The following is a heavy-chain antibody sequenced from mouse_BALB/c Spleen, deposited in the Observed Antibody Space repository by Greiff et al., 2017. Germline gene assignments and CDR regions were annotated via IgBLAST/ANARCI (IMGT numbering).Heavy chain of an antibody. V-gene: IGHV3-6*02. Sequence: VQLQQSGPGLVKPSQSLSLTCSVTGYSITSGYYWNWIRQFPGNKLEWMGYISYDGSNNYNPSLKNRISITRDTSKNQFFLKLNSVTTEDTATYYCARRPPYYGYLDYWGQGTTLTVSS. CDR3: ARRPPYYGYLDY. J-gene: IGHJ2*01. CDR2: ISYDGSN. D-gene: IGHD1-1*01. CDR1: GYSITSGYY.